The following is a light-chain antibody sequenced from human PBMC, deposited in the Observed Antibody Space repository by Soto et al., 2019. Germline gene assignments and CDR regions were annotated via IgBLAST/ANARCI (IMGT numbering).Light chain of an antibody. J-gene: IGKJ1*01. Sequence: DIQMTQSPSTLSGSVGDRVTITCRASQTISSWLAWYQQKPGKAPKLLIYKASTLKSGVPSRFRGSGSGTELTLTISSLQPDDFATYYCQHYNSYSEAFGQRTKADI. V-gene: IGKV1-5*03. CDR2: KAS. CDR1: QTISSW. CDR3: QHYNSYSEA.